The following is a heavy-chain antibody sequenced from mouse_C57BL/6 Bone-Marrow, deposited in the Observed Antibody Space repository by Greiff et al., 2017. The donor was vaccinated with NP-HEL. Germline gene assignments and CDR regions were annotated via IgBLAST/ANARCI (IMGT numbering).Heavy chain of an antibody. V-gene: IGHV1-72*01. CDR1: GYTFTSYW. Sequence: QVQLQQPGADLVKPGASVKLSCKASGYTFTSYWMHWVKQRPGRGLEWIGRIDPNSGGTKFNEKFKTKATLTVDKPSSTAYMQLSSLTSEDSAVYYCARYCYGSRGWCFGVWDRGNAVTVTA. CDR3: ARYCYGSRGWCFGV. J-gene: IGHJ1*03. CDR2: IDPNSGGT. D-gene: IGHD1-1*01.